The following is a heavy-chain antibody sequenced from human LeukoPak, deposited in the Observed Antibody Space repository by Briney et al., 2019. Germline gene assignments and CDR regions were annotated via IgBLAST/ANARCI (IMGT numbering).Heavy chain of an antibody. V-gene: IGHV1-8*01. CDR1: GYTFTSYD. CDR2: MNPNSGNT. J-gene: IGHJ6*02. CDR3: ARGPQENGMDV. D-gene: IGHD5-24*01. Sequence: GASVKVSYKASGYTFTSYDINWVRQATGQGLEWMGWMNPNSGNTCYAQKFQGRVTMTRNTSISTAYMELSSLRPEDTAVYYCARGPQENGMDVWGQGTTVTVSS.